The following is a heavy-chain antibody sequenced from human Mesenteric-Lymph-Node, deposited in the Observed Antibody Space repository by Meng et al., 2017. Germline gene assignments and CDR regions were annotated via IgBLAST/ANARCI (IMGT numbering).Heavy chain of an antibody. D-gene: IGHD7-27*01. V-gene: IGHV4-38-2*02. CDR3: ATLTPFWGSNAFDI. CDR1: GYSISSGYY. J-gene: IGHJ3*02. Sequence: SETLSLTCTVSGYSISSGYYWGWIRQPPGKGLEWIGSIYHSGSTYYNPSLKSRVTISVDTSKNQFSLKLSSVTAADTAVYYCATLTPFWGSNAFDIWGQGKKV. CDR2: IYHSGST.